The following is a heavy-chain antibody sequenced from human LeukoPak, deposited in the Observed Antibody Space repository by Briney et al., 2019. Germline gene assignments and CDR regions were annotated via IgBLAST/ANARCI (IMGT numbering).Heavy chain of an antibody. Sequence: PGGSLRLSCTASGLTFSSYTMHWVRQAPGKGPQYVSAISTSGSSTYYANSVKGRFTTSRDNSKNILYLQMGSLRAEDTAVYYCAKTGGGTYYGSAMYYFDYWGQGTLVTVSS. V-gene: IGHV3-64*01. J-gene: IGHJ4*02. D-gene: IGHD1-26*01. CDR1: GLTFSSYT. CDR2: ISTSGSST. CDR3: AKTGGGTYYGSAMYYFDY.